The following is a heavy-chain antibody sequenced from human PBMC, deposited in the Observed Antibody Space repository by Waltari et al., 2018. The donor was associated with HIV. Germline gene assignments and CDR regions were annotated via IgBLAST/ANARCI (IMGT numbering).Heavy chain of an antibody. CDR2: IYPGDSDT. J-gene: IGHJ6*02. D-gene: IGHD2-21*01. CDR3: ARHVRVLQPTVAIGGMDV. V-gene: IGHV5-51*01. Sequence: KASGYTFTNYWIGWVRQMPGKGLEWMGIIYPGDSDTSYSPSFQGQVTISADKSITTVYLQWSTLKASDTAIYYCARHVRVLQPTVAIGGMDVWGQGTSVTVSS. CDR1: GYTFTNYW.